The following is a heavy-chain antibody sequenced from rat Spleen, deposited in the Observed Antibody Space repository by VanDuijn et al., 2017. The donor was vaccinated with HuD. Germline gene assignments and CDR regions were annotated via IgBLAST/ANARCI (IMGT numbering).Heavy chain of an antibody. V-gene: IGHV5-7*01. CDR2: ISYDGSST. CDR1: GFIFSSYD. J-gene: IGHJ2*01. D-gene: IGHD4-2*01. CDR3: TREDWAFDY. Sequence: EIQLVESGGGLVQPGRSMRLSCAASGFIFSSYDMAWVRQAPKKGLEWVATISYDGSSTNYRDSVKGRFTISRDNAKSTLYLQMDSLRSEDTATYYCTREDWAFDYWGQGVMVTVSS.